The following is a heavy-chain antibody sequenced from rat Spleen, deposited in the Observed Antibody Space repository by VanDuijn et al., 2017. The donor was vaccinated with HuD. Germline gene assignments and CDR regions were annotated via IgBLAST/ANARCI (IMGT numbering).Heavy chain of an antibody. V-gene: IGHV5-31*01. CDR1: GFTFNNYW. CDR3: ATEYNKDGYVMDA. Sequence: EVQLVESGGGLVQPGGSLKLSCVASGFTFNNYWMTWIRQAPGKGLEWVASITNASGRTYYRDSVKGRFTISRDNAKSTLYLQMDSLRSEDTATYYCATEYNKDGYVMDAWGQGASVTVSS. D-gene: IGHD1-10*01. CDR2: ITNASGRT. J-gene: IGHJ4*01.